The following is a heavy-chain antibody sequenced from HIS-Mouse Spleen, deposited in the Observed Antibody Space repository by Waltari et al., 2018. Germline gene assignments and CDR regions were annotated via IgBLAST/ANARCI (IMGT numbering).Heavy chain of an antibody. D-gene: IGHD6-13*01. V-gene: IGHV4-39*07. CDR3: AREIPYSSSWYDWYFDL. Sequence: QLQLQESGPGLVKPSETLSLTCTVSGGSISSSSYYWGWIRQPPGKGLEWIGSIYYRGSTYDNPSRKSRVTRSVDTSKNQFSLKLSSVTAADTAVYYCAREIPYSSSWYDWYFDLWGRGTLVTVSS. CDR1: GGSISSSSYY. CDR2: IYYRGST. J-gene: IGHJ2*01.